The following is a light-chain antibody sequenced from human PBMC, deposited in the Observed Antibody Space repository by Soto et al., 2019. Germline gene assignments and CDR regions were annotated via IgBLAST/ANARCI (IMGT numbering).Light chain of an antibody. CDR3: SSYAGSNNLV. J-gene: IGLJ3*02. CDR1: SSDVGGYNY. V-gene: IGLV2-8*01. CDR2: EVS. Sequence: QSALTLPPSASGSPGQSVTISCTGTSSDVGGYNYVSWYQQHPGKAHKLMIYEVSKRPSGVPDRFSGSKSGNTASLTVSGLQAEDEAHYYCSSYAGSNNLVFGRGTKLTVL.